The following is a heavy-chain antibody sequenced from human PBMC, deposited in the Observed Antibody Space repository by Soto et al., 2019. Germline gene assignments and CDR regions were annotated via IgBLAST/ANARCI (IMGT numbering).Heavy chain of an antibody. V-gene: IGHV1-69*06. Sequence: QVQLVQSGAEVKKPGSSVKVSCKASGGTFSSYAISWVRQAPGQGLEWMGGIIPIFGTANYAQKFQGRVTITADKSTSTAYRELSSLRSEDTAVYYCARSNVEMATQRDYFDYWGQGTLVTVSS. J-gene: IGHJ4*02. CDR1: GGTFSSYA. CDR3: ARSNVEMATQRDYFDY. D-gene: IGHD5-12*01. CDR2: IIPIFGTA.